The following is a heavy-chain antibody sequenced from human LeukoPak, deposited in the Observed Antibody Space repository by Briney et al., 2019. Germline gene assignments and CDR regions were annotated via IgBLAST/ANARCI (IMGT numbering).Heavy chain of an antibody. CDR1: GFTFSSYW. V-gene: IGHV3-7*01. CDR3: ARPPPGRPTASDNWFDP. CDR2: IKQDGSEK. Sequence: GGSLRLSCAASGFTFSSYWMSWVRQAPGKGLEWVANIKQDGSEKYYVDSVKGRFTISRDNAKNSLYLQMNSLRAEDTAVYYCARPPPGRPTASDNWFDPWGQGTLVTVSS. D-gene: IGHD4-11*01. J-gene: IGHJ5*02.